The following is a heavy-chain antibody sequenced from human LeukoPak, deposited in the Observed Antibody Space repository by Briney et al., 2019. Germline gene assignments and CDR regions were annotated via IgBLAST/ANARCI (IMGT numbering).Heavy chain of an antibody. CDR2: IYHSGST. J-gene: IGHJ3*02. CDR3: AREYCSGGSCSAPYAFDI. V-gene: IGHV4-30-2*01. Sequence: SETLSLTCTVSGGSISSGGYSWSWDRQPPGKGLEWIGYIYHSGSTYYNPSLKSRVTISVDRSKNQFSLKLSSVTAADTAVYYCAREYCSGGSCSAPYAFDIWGQGTMVTVSS. D-gene: IGHD2-15*01. CDR1: GGSISSGGYS.